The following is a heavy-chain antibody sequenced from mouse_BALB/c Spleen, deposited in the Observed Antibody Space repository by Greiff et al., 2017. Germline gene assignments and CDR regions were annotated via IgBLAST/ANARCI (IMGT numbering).Heavy chain of an antibody. CDR2: ISSGGSYT. CDR3: ARTYDYDGAWFAY. Sequence: EVQLVESGGGLVKPGGSLKLSCAASGFTFSSYAMSWVRQSPEKRLEWVAEISSGGSYTYYPDTVTGRFTISRDNAKNTLYLEMSSLRSEDTAMYYCARTYDYDGAWFAYWGQGTLVTVSA. J-gene: IGHJ3*01. D-gene: IGHD2-4*01. CDR1: GFTFSSYA. V-gene: IGHV5-9-4*01.